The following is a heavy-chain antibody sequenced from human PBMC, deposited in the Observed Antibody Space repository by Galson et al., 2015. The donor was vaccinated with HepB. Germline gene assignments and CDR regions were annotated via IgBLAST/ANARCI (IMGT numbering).Heavy chain of an antibody. CDR1: GFTFSIYA. Sequence: SLRLSCAASGFTFSIYAMHWVRQAPGKGLEWVALMPYDGSSQYYADSVRGRFTISRDNSKNTLYLQMDSLRPEDTAVYYCAKDGILGTTTQSKGMDVWGQGTTVTVSS. CDR2: MPYDGSSQ. J-gene: IGHJ6*02. CDR3: AKDGILGTTTQSKGMDV. V-gene: IGHV3-30-3*01. D-gene: IGHD1-26*01.